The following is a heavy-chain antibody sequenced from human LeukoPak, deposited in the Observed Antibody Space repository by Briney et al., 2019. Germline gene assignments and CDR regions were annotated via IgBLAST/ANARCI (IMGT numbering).Heavy chain of an antibody. Sequence: GGSLRLSCAASGFTFSSYAMSWVRQAPGKGLEWVSTISGSGGSTYYTDSVKGRFTISRDNSKNTLYLQMNSLRAEDTAVYYCAKFWCSGGSCSWHYYGMDVWGQGTTVTVSS. CDR2: ISGSGGST. CDR3: AKFWCSGGSCSWHYYGMDV. J-gene: IGHJ6*02. CDR1: GFTFSSYA. D-gene: IGHD2-15*01. V-gene: IGHV3-23*01.